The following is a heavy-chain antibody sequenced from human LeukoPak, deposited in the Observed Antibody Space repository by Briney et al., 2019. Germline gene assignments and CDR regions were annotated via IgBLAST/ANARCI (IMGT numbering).Heavy chain of an antibody. J-gene: IGHJ4*02. Sequence: GSLRLSCAASGFTFSSYSMNWVRQAPGKGLEWVSYISSSSSTIYYADSVKGRFTISRDNAKNSLYLQMNSLRAEDTAVYYCARDEIIAAAGYFDYWGQGTLVTVSS. D-gene: IGHD6-13*01. CDR3: ARDEIIAAAGYFDY. V-gene: IGHV3-48*04. CDR1: GFTFSSYS. CDR2: ISSSSSTI.